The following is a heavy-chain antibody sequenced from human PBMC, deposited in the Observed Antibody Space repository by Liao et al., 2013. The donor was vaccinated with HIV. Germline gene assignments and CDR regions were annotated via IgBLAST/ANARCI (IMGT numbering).Heavy chain of an antibody. CDR1: GGSFSGYY. J-gene: IGHJ4*02. CDR2: IDHSGVA. V-gene: IGHV4-34*02. D-gene: IGHD3-10*01. Sequence: QVNLQQWGAGLLKPSETLSLTCAVYGGSFSGYYWSWIRQPRVTGLEWLGEIDHSGVANYNPSLKGRITLSADTSKKQFSLKLHSVTAADTAVYYCARLDTMIPGVIITRDYWGQGTLVTVSS. CDR3: ARLDTMIPGVIITRDY.